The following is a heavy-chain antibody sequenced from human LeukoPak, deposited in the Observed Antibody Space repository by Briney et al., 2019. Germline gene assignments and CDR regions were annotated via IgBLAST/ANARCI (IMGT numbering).Heavy chain of an antibody. V-gene: IGHV3-43*01. J-gene: IGHJ4*02. CDR1: GFNFHDYT. CDR2: ISWDGVAT. Sequence: GGSLRLSCAASGFNFHDYTMHWVSHAPGKALEWVSLISWDGVATHYADSVRGRFTISRDNSKNSLYLQMNSLRTEDTALYYCARSSGEYWGQGTLVTVSS. CDR3: ARSSGEY.